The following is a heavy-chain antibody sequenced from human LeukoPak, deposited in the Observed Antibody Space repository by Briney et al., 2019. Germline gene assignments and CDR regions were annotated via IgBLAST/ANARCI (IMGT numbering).Heavy chain of an antibody. D-gene: IGHD5-24*01. J-gene: IGHJ4*02. Sequence: AGGSLRLSCAASGFTFSSYEVNWVRQAPGKGLEWVSYISSSGSTIYYADSVKGRFTISRDNAKNSLYLQMNSLRAEDTAVYYCARDNGYNCVDYWGQGTLVTVSS. CDR3: ARDNGYNCVDY. CDR1: GFTFSSYE. V-gene: IGHV3-48*03. CDR2: ISSSGSTI.